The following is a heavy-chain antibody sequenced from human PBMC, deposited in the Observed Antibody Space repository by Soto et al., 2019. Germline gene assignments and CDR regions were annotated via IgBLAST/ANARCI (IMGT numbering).Heavy chain of an antibody. J-gene: IGHJ4*02. CDR3: AKYQLLVRHYFDY. D-gene: IGHD6-19*01. Sequence: EVQLLESGGGLVQPGGSLRLSCAASGFTFSSYAMSWVRQAPGKGLEWVSAISGRGGSTYYADSVKGRFTISRDNSKNTLYMQMNSLRAEDTAVYYCAKYQLLVRHYFDYWGQGTLVTVSS. CDR1: GFTFSSYA. CDR2: ISGRGGST. V-gene: IGHV3-23*01.